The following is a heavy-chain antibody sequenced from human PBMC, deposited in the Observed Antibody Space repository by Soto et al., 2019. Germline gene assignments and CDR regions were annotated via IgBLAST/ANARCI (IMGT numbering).Heavy chain of an antibody. CDR3: ARADRSAFEV. J-gene: IGHJ3*01. V-gene: IGHV3-66*01. CDR2: IYSTYGRSRT. CDR1: GFSVSEKH. Sequence: EEQLVESGGGLVQLGGSLRLSCAASGFSVSEKHMSWVRQAPGEGLEWVSTIYSTYGRSRTGYADSVEGRITISRDKSKNTLSLQMNTVSAKDTAVYDCARADRSAFEVWGQGAMVIVSS.